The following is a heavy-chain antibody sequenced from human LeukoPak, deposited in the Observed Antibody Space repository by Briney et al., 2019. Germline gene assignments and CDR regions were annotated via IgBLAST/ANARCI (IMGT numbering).Heavy chain of an antibody. D-gene: IGHD2/OR15-2a*01. Sequence: GGSLRLSCAAPGFTFSNYAMNWVRQAPGKGLEWVSAISGSGGITYYADSVKGRFTISRDNSKNTLYLQMNSLTAEDTAAYYCAKARYSSTFHDVDYWGQGTLVTVSS. J-gene: IGHJ4*02. V-gene: IGHV3-23*01. CDR3: AKARYSSTFHDVDY. CDR1: GFTFSNYA. CDR2: ISGSGGIT.